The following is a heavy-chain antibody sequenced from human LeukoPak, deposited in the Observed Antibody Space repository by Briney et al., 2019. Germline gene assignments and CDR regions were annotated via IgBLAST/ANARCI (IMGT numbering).Heavy chain of an antibody. CDR3: ARTYYDFWSSCYFDY. D-gene: IGHD3-3*01. J-gene: IGHJ4*02. V-gene: IGHV4-59*08. CDR2: IYYSGST. Sequence: SETLSLTCTVSGGSISSYYWSWIRQPPGKGLEWIGYIYYSGSTNYNPSLKSRVTISVDTSKNQFSPKLSSVTAADTAVYYCARTYYDFWSSCYFDYWGQGTLVTVSS. CDR1: GGSISSYY.